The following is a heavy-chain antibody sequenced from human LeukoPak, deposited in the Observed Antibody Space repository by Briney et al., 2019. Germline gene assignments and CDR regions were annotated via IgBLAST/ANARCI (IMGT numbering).Heavy chain of an antibody. CDR3: ARVYYDYYVGSGQYNYMDV. D-gene: IGHD3-16*01. Sequence: PGGSLRLSCAASGFTFSDYYMSWIRQAPGKGLEWVSFVSHTSSHIYYADSVKGRFTISRDNARNSLYLQMNSLRAEDTAVYYCARVYYDYYVGSGQYNYMDVWGKGTTVTVSS. CDR1: GFTFSDYY. J-gene: IGHJ6*03. V-gene: IGHV3-11*06. CDR2: VSHTSSHI.